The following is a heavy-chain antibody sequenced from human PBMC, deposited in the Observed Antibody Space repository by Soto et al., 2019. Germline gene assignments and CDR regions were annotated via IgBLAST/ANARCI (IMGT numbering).Heavy chain of an antibody. CDR2: IYYSGST. CDR3: ASQIAVAGYDAFDI. V-gene: IGHV4-59*01. J-gene: IGHJ3*02. CDR1: GGSISSYY. D-gene: IGHD6-19*01. Sequence: PSETLSLTCTVSGGSISSYYWSWIRQPPGKGLEWIGYIYYSGSTNYNPSLKSRVTISVDTSKNQFSLKLSSVTAADTAVYYCASQIAVAGYDAFDIWGQGTMVTVSS.